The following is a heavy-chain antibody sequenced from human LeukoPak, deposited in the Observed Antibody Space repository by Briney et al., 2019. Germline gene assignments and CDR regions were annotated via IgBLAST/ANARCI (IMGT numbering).Heavy chain of an antibody. D-gene: IGHD3-10*01. CDR1: GGSFSGYY. V-gene: IGHV4-34*01. Sequence: SETLSLTCAVYGGSFSGYYWSWIRQPPGQGLEWVGEINHSGSTNYNPSLKRRVTISVDTPKNQFSLKLSSVTAAETAVYYCARGRSLQSITMVRGVITDVWGKGTTVTVSS. CDR2: INHSGST. CDR3: ARGRSLQSITMVRGVITDV. J-gene: IGHJ6*04.